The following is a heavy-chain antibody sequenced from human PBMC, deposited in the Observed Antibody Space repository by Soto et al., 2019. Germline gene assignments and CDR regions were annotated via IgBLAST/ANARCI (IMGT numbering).Heavy chain of an antibody. CDR1: GFTFSSYS. CDR3: ARDFGHGYYLDY. Sequence: LGGSLRLSCAASGFTFSSYSMSWIRQAPGKGLEWVSYITDSSDTVHYADSVRGRFTISRDNAESSLYLQMNSLRDKDTAVYFCARDFGHGYYLDYWGRGTLVTVPQ. V-gene: IGHV3-48*02. D-gene: IGHD3-3*01. CDR2: ITDSSDTV. J-gene: IGHJ4*02.